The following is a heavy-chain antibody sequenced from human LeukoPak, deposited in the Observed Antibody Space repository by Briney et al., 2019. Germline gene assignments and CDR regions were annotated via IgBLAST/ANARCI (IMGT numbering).Heavy chain of an antibody. CDR1: GGSISSYY. CDR3: ARESIAALSLPDWYFDL. Sequence: SETLSLTCTVSGGSISSYYWSWIRQPPGEGLEWIGYIYYSGSTNYNPSLKSRVTISVDTSKNQFSLKLSSVTAADTAVYYCARESIAALSLPDWYFDLWGRGTLVTVSS. V-gene: IGHV4-59*01. D-gene: IGHD6-6*01. J-gene: IGHJ2*01. CDR2: IYYSGST.